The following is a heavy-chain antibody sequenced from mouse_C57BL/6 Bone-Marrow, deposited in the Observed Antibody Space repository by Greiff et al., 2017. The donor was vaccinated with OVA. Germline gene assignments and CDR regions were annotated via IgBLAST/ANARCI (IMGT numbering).Heavy chain of an antibody. CDR1: GYAFSSSW. Sequence: VQLQQSGPELVKPGASVKISCKASGYAFSSSWMNWVKQRPGKGLEWIGRIYPGDGDTNSNGKFKGKATLTADKYSSTAYMQLSSLTSEDSAVYFCAREDSNFAMDYWGQGTSVTVSS. J-gene: IGHJ4*01. CDR2: IYPGDGDT. V-gene: IGHV1-82*01. CDR3: AREDSNFAMDY. D-gene: IGHD2-5*01.